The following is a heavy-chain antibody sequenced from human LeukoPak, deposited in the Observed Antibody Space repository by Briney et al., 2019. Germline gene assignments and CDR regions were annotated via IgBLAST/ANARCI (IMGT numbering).Heavy chain of an antibody. CDR2: IYYSGST. D-gene: IGHD2-15*01. J-gene: IGHJ4*02. Sequence: PSETLSLTCTVSGGSISSSSYYWGWLRQPPGKGGECIGSIYYSGSTYYNPSLKSRVTISVDTSKNQFSLKLSSVTAADTAVYYCARQTVVAATLDYWGQGTLVTVSS. V-gene: IGHV4-39*01. CDR1: GGSISSSSYY. CDR3: ARQTVVAATLDY.